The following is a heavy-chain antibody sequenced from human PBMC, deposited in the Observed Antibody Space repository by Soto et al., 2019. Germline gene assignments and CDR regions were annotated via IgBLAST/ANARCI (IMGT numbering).Heavy chain of an antibody. CDR2: INAGNGNT. CDR1: GYTFTSYA. V-gene: IGHV1-3*05. Sequence: QVQLVQSGAEEKKPGASVKVSCKASGYTFTSYAMHWVRQAPGQRLEWMGWINAGNGNTKYSQKFQGRVTITRDTCASTAYMELSSLRSEDTAVYYCARGPYYYDSSGYYYYFDYWGQGTLVTVSS. J-gene: IGHJ4*02. CDR3: ARGPYYYDSSGYYYYFDY. D-gene: IGHD3-22*01.